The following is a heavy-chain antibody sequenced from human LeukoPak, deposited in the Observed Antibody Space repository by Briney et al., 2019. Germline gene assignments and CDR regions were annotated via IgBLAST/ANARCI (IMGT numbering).Heavy chain of an antibody. J-gene: IGHJ4*02. CDR1: GGSFSGYY. CDR2: INHSGST. D-gene: IGHD4-17*01. V-gene: IGHV4-34*01. CDR3: ARGVPTVTTWRLDY. Sequence: AETLSLTCAVYGGSFSGYYWSWIRQPPGKGLEWIGEINHSGSTNYNPSLKSRVTISVDTSKNQFSLKLSSVTAADTAVYYCARGVPTVTTWRLDYWGQGTLVTVSS.